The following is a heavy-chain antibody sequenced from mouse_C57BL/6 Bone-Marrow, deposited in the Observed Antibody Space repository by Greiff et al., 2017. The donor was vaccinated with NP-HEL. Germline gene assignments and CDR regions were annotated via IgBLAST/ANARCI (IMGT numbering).Heavy chain of an antibody. V-gene: IGHV5-9*01. J-gene: IGHJ2*01. CDR1: GFTFSSYT. CDR2: ISGGGGNT. CDR3: ARELGRDFDY. Sequence: EVKVEESGGGLVKPGGSLTLSCAASGFTFSSYTMSWVRQTPETRLEWVATISGGGGNTYYPDSVKGRFTISRDNAKNTLYLQMSSRRSEDTALYYCARELGRDFDYWGQGTTLTVSS. D-gene: IGHD4-1*01.